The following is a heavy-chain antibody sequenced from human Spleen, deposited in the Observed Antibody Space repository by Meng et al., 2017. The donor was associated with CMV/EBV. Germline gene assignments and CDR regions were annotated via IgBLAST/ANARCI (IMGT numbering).Heavy chain of an antibody. V-gene: IGHV1-18*01. Sequence: ASVKVSCKTSGYTFTDYGVSWVRQAPGQGLEWMGWISAYNGNTNYAQKLQGRVTMTTDTSTSTAYMELRSLRSDDTAVYYCARDGADSGSPNWFDPWGQGTLVTVSS. CDR2: ISAYNGNT. CDR1: GYTFTDYG. J-gene: IGHJ5*02. D-gene: IGHD1-26*01. CDR3: ARDGADSGSPNWFDP.